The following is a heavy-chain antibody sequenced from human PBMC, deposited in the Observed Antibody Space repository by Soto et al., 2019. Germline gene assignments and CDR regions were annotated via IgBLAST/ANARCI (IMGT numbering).Heavy chain of an antibody. Sequence: HQGKGLEWIGYIYYSGSTYYNPSLKSRVTISVDTSKNQFSLKLSSVTAADTAVYYCARVANYYGSGRPAFDIWGQWTMVTVSS. CDR3: ARVANYYGSGRPAFDI. D-gene: IGHD3-10*01. V-gene: IGHV4-31*02. J-gene: IGHJ3*02. CDR2: IYYSGST.